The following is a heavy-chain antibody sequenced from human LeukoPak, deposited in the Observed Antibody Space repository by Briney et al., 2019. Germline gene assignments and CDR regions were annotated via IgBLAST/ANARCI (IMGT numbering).Heavy chain of an antibody. CDR3: ARDQYYYGSGSLIFDY. J-gene: IGHJ4*02. CDR1: GGSFSGYY. Sequence: SEALSLTCAVYGGSFSGYYWGWIRQPPGKGLEWIGEINHSGSTNYNPSLKSRVTISVDTSKNQFSLKLSSVTAADTAVYYCARDQYYYGSGSLIFDYWGQGTLVTVSS. V-gene: IGHV4-34*01. D-gene: IGHD3-10*01. CDR2: INHSGST.